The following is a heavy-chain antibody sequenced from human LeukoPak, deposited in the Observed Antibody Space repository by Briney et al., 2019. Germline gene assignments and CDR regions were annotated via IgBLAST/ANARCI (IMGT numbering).Heavy chain of an antibody. Sequence: GGSLRLSCAASGFTFSSYAMSWVRQAPGKGLGWVANIKKDGSGKYYVDSVKGRFTISRDNAKTSLYLQMNSLRAEDTAVYYCARDLSGVTGYTYGRGIDYWGQGTLVTVSS. D-gene: IGHD5-18*01. CDR3: ARDLSGVTGYTYGRGIDY. CDR1: GFTFSSYA. J-gene: IGHJ4*02. V-gene: IGHV3-7*01. CDR2: IKKDGSGK.